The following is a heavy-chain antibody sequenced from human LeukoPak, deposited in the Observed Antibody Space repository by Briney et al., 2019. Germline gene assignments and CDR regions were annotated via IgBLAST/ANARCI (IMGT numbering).Heavy chain of an antibody. Sequence: GRSLRLSCAASGFTFSSYGMHWVRQAPGKGLEWVAVISYDGSNKYYTDSVKGRFTISRDNSKNTLYLQMNSLRAEDTAVYYCAKEGYYYDSSGYNYYYGMDVWGQGTTVTVSS. J-gene: IGHJ6*02. CDR3: AKEGYYYDSSGYNYYYGMDV. V-gene: IGHV3-30*18. CDR2: ISYDGSNK. D-gene: IGHD3-22*01. CDR1: GFTFSSYG.